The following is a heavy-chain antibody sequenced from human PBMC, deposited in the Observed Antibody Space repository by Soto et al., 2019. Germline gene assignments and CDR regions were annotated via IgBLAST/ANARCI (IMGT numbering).Heavy chain of an antibody. CDR3: AKRKYCPSTTCFDY. Sequence: PGGSLRLSCAASGFAFNLYDMHWVRQAPGKGLEWVSSISNDGNTKSYTDSVKGRFTISRDNSNNTLYLQMNSLRAEDTAVYYCAKRKYCPSTTCFDYWGQGTLVTVSS. D-gene: IGHD2-2*01. J-gene: IGHJ4*02. CDR1: GFAFNLYD. CDR2: ISNDGNTK. V-gene: IGHV3-30*18.